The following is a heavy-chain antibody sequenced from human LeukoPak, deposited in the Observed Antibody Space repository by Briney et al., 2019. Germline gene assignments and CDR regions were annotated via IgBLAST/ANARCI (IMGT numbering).Heavy chain of an antibody. V-gene: IGHV4-39*01. D-gene: IGHD3-10*01. CDR1: GGSISNYY. CDR3: ARLYYYGSGSYTAFDP. J-gene: IGHJ5*02. Sequence: SETLSLTCTVSGGSISNYYWGWIRQPPGKGLEWIGSIYYSGTTYYNPSLKSRVTISVDTSKNQLSLKLSSVTAADTPVYYFARLYYYGSGSYTAFDPWGQGTLVTVSS. CDR2: IYYSGTT.